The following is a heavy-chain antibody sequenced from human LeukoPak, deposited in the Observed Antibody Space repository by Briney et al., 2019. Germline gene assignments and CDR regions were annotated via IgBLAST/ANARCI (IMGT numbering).Heavy chain of an antibody. D-gene: IGHD3-3*01. CDR3: ARNSYDFWSGYYTFDS. CDR2: IYHSGST. V-gene: IGHV4-38-2*02. J-gene: IGHJ4*02. Sequence: KTSETLSLTCTVSGYSVISGYCWGWLRQPPGKGLDGIGRIYHSGSTYYNPSLKSRVTISVDTSKNQFSLKLSAVTAADTAVYYCARNSYDFWSGYYTFDSWGQGTLVTVSS. CDR1: GYSVISGYC.